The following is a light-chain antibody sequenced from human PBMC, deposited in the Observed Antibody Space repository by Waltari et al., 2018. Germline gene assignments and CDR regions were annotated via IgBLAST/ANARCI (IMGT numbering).Light chain of an antibody. J-gene: IGLJ1*01. CDR3: CSYAGAYALGV. Sequence: QSALTQPRSVSGSPGQSVTISCTGTSSDVGGYYFVSWYQQHPGKAPKLLISDVSKRPSGVPDHFSGSKSGNTASLTICGLQAEDEADYFCCSYAGAYALGVFGTGTKVTIL. CDR1: SSDVGGYYF. V-gene: IGLV2-11*01. CDR2: DVS.